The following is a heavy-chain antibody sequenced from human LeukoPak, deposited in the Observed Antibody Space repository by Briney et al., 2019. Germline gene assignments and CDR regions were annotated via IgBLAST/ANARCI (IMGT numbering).Heavy chain of an antibody. CDR1: GFTFSNYP. V-gene: IGHV3-53*01. CDR3: ARTELGTYFDY. CDR2: IYSGGST. D-gene: IGHD7-27*01. J-gene: IGHJ4*02. Sequence: GGSLRLSCVGSGFTFSNYPMSWVRQAPGKGLEWVSVIYSGGSTYYADSVKGRFTISRDNSKNTLYLQMNSLRAEDTAVYYCARTELGTYFDYWGQGTLVTVSS.